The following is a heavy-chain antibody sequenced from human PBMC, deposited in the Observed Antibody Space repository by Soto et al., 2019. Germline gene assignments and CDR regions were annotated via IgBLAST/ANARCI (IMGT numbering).Heavy chain of an antibody. CDR3: ARRKERSGPHYFDT. CDR1: GYSFITYD. V-gene: IGHV1-8*01. J-gene: IGHJ4*02. D-gene: IGHD1-1*01. Sequence: QVQLVQSGAEVKKPGASVKVSCKASGYSFITYDINWVRQAPGQGLEWMGWMNPYNGNAGYAQKFQGRVTLTRNTYISTAYMELRSLRSNDTAVYFCARRKERSGPHYFDTWGQGTLVTVSS. CDR2: MNPYNGNA.